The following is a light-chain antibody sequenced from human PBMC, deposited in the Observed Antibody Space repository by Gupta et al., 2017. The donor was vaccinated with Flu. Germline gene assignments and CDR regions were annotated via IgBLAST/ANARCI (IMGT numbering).Light chain of an antibody. Sequence: QSALTQPASVSGSPGPSITISCTGTSSDVGGYNYVSWYQQHPGKAPKLMIYEVSNRPSGVSNRFSGSKSGNTASLTISGLQAEDEADYYCSSYTSSSGYVFGTGTKVTVL. CDR2: EVS. CDR3: SSYTSSSGYV. V-gene: IGLV2-14*01. CDR1: SSDVGGYNY. J-gene: IGLJ1*01.